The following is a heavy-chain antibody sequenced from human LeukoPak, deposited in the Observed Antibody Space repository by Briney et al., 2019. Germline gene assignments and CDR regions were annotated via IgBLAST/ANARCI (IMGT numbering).Heavy chain of an antibody. D-gene: IGHD2-21*02. CDR3: AKSGDWSSKTFDY. J-gene: IGHJ4*02. V-gene: IGHV3-7*03. Sequence: GGSLRLSCAASGFTFSSYWMSWVRQAPGKGLEWVANIKQDGSEKYYVDSVKGRFTISRDNAKNSLYLQMNSLRAEDTAVYYCAKSGDWSSKTFDYWGQGTLVTVSS. CDR2: IKQDGSEK. CDR1: GFTFSSYW.